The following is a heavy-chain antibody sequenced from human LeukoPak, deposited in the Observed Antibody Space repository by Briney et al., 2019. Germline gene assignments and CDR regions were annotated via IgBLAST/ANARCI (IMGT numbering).Heavy chain of an antibody. CDR3: ARGRPRILWFGERDFYYYYMDV. Sequence: SETLSLTCTVSGGSISSYYWSWIRQPAGEGLERIGRIYTSGGTNYNPSLKSRVTMSVDTSKNQFSLKLSSVTAADTAVYYCARGRPRILWFGERDFYYYYMDVWGKGTTVTVSS. J-gene: IGHJ6*03. CDR2: IYTSGGT. V-gene: IGHV4-4*07. D-gene: IGHD3-10*01. CDR1: GGSISSYY.